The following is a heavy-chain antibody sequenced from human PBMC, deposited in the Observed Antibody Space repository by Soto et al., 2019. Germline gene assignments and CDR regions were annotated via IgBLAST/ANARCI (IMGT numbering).Heavy chain of an antibody. V-gene: IGHV3-23*01. CDR3: AKDLSHQQTGLWGIAVGGYFDY. Sequence: GGSLRLSCAASGFTFSSYAMSWVRQAPGKGLEWVSAISGSGGSTYYTDSVKGRFTISRDNSKNTLYLQMNSLRAEDTAVYYCAKDLSHQQTGLWGIAVGGYFDYWGQGTLVTVSS. CDR2: ISGSGGST. CDR1: GFTFSSYA. D-gene: IGHD6-19*01. J-gene: IGHJ4*02.